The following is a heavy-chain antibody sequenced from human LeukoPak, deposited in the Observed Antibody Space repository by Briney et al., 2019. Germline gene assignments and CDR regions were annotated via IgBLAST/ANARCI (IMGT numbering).Heavy chain of an antibody. CDR2: VYHTGHT. D-gene: IGHD3-16*01. V-gene: IGHV4-59*08. CDR1: GDSISVYY. J-gene: IGHJ4*01. CDR3: ARQRFGHLFDY. Sequence: SETLSLTCTVSGDSISVYYWSWIRNPPGKRLEWIGYVYHTGHTHYSPSLKSRITLSLDTSRNQVSLVLSSLNAWDTAVYFCARQRFGHLFDYGG.